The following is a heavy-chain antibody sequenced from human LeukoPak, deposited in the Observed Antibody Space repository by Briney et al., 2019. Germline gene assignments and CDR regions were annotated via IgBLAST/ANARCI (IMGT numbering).Heavy chain of an antibody. Sequence: SETLSLTCTVSGGSIGSSSYYWGWIRQPPGKGLNWIGSIYYSGSTYYNPSLKSRVTISVDTSRDQFSLKLSSVTAADTAVYYCARTSENFDYWGQGTLVTVSS. J-gene: IGHJ4*02. V-gene: IGHV4-39*07. CDR1: GGSIGSSSYY. D-gene: IGHD1-14*01. CDR3: ARTSENFDY. CDR2: IYYSGST.